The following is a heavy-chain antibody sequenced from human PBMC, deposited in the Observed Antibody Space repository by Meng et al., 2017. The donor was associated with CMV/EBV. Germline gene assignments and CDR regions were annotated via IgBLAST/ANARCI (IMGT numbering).Heavy chain of an antibody. V-gene: IGHV1-2*02. CDR2: INHNDDT. CDR3: ARSSGWSRFDY. D-gene: IGHD6-19*01. CDR1: GYTITDYY. Sequence: QVQLVQSGAEMKKPGASVKVSCKASGYTITDYYIHLVRQAPGQGFQWMGWINHNDDTNYAQNFQGRVTMTRDMSINTIYMELSRLTSEDTAVYYCARSSGWSRFDYWGHGTLVTVAS. J-gene: IGHJ4*01.